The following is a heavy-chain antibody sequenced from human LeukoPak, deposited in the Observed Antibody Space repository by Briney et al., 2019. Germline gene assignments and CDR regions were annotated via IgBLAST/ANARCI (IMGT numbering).Heavy chain of an antibody. D-gene: IGHD2-15*01. CDR3: ARSYNNLSATRHYNRLDP. V-gene: IGHV4-59*01. J-gene: IGHJ5*02. Sequence: SETLSLTCTVSGASISSYYWSWIRQPPGKGLEWIGYIHYSGSTNYNPSLKSRVTISLDTSKNQFSLKLSSVTAADTAVFYCARSYNNLSATRHYNRLDPWGQGTLVTVSS. CDR2: IHYSGST. CDR1: GASISSYY.